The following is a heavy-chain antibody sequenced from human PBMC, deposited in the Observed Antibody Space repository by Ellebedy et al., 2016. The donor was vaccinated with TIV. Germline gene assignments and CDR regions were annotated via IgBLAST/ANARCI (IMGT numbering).Heavy chain of an antibody. V-gene: IGHV3-21*05. CDR2: ITISGHT. D-gene: IGHD1-20*01. Sequence: GESLKISCAASGFTFSTYPMNWVRQAPGKGLEWVAHITISGHTDYADSVKGRFTISRDNAKSSLYLQMNSLRADDTAVYYCARPRYNWSQFNYWGQGIRVSVSS. J-gene: IGHJ4*02. CDR1: GFTFSTYP. CDR3: ARPRYNWSQFNY.